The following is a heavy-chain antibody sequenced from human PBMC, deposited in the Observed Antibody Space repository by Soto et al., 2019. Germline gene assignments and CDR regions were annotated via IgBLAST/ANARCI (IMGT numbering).Heavy chain of an antibody. J-gene: IGHJ4*02. D-gene: IGHD2-8*02. CDR3: TGEVASGY. CDR2: ISRDGGTK. Sequence: QVQLVESEGGVVQPGRSLRLSCAVSGFTVNTYGMHWVRQAPGKGLEWVAVISRDGGTKFYADSVKGRFTISRDNSRNTLFLEMNSLRGDDMAVYYCTGEVASGYWGQGTLVTISS. V-gene: IGHV3-30*03. CDR1: GFTVNTYG.